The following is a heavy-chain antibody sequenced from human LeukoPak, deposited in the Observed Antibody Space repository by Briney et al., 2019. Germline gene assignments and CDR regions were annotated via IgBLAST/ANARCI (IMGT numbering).Heavy chain of an antibody. J-gene: IGHJ4*02. V-gene: IGHV4-4*07. Sequence: PSETLSLTCSVSGGSISNYYWTWLRQPAGKGLEWIGRIYASGSTNYNPSLKSRVTISMDKSKNHFSLNLKSVTAADPAFYYCARDFYGDDGHHPFDYWGQGIQVTVSS. CDR2: IYASGST. D-gene: IGHD2/OR15-2a*01. CDR1: GGSISNYY. CDR3: ARDFYGDDGHHPFDY.